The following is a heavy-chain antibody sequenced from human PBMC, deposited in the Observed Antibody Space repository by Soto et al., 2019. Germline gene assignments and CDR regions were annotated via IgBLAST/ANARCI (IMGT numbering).Heavy chain of an antibody. Sequence: PGESLKISCKGSGYIFTSYWIGWGLQGPGKGLEWMGRIDPSDSYTNYSPSFQGHVTISVDKSISTAYLQWSSLKASDTAMYYCARHMMWFGETDRYFDLWGRGTLVTVSS. CDR3: ARHMMWFGETDRYFDL. D-gene: IGHD3-10*01. J-gene: IGHJ2*01. V-gene: IGHV5-10-1*01. CDR2: IDPSDSYT. CDR1: GYIFTSYW.